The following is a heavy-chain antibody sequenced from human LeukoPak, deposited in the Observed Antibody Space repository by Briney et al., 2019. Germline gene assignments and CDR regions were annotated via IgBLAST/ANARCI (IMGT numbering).Heavy chain of an antibody. CDR2: ISTSSTYI. CDR1: GFTFSDYS. V-gene: IGHV3-21*01. J-gene: IGHJ4*02. Sequence: AGGSLRLSGAASGFTFSDYSVHWVRQAPGKGLEWVSSISTSSTYIYYADSVKGRFTISRDNAKNSLSLQMNSLRAEDTAVYYCARGLHFRVYDSSDYYPYWGQGTLVTVSS. CDR3: ARGLHFRVYDSSDYYPY. D-gene: IGHD3-22*01.